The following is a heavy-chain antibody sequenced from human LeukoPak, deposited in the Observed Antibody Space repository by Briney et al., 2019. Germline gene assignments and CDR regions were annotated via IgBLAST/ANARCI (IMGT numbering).Heavy chain of an antibody. J-gene: IGHJ5*02. CDR1: GFTFSSYG. D-gene: IGHD4-17*01. Sequence: PGRSLRLSCAASGFTFSSYGMHWVRQAPGKGLEWVAVIWYDGSNKYYADSVKGRFTISRDNSKNTLYLQMNSLRAEDTAVYYCARLMGGGDYVGWFDPWGQGTLVTVSS. CDR3: ARLMGGGDYVGWFDP. V-gene: IGHV3-33*01. CDR2: IWYDGSNK.